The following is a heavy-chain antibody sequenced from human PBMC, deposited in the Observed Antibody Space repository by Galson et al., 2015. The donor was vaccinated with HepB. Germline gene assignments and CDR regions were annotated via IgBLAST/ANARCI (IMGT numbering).Heavy chain of an antibody. CDR1: GFSVYSNY. J-gene: IGHJ4*02. CDR3: AQLWTGY. D-gene: IGHD7-27*01. Sequence: SLRLSCAASGFSVYSNYMNWVRQAPGKGLEWVSLIYSSSSSTNYADFVRGRFTISRDTSKNTVYLQMSRLRADDTAMYYCAQLWTGYSCRRSLVTVSS. CDR2: IYSSSSST. V-gene: IGHV3-53*01.